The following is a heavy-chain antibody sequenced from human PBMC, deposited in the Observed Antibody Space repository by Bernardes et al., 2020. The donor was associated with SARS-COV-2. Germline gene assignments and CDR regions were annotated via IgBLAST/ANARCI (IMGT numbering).Heavy chain of an antibody. Sequence: GGTLRLTCAASGFTFSGDAMSWGRKGPGKGLERVSGINNGGSSTYYAGSVKGRFTISRDNSKNTVYLQMNSLRVEDTDVYYCAKGPYSDYDWFFDCWGHGTLVNVSS. J-gene: IGHJ4*01. CDR1: GFTFSGDA. D-gene: IGHD5-12*01. V-gene: IGHV3-23*01. CDR2: INNGGSST. CDR3: AKGPYSDYDWFFDC.